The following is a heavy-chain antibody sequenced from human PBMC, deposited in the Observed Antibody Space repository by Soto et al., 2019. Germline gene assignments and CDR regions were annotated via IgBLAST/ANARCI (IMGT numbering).Heavy chain of an antibody. CDR2: IRSKTSSETR. D-gene: IGHD3-22*01. V-gene: IGHV3-15*01. CDR1: GFPFTKAW. CDR3: TTDGFTGIVGI. Sequence: GGSLRLSCAASGFPFTKAWMTWVRQAPGKGLEWVGRIRSKTSSETREYAAPVKGRFTISRDDSKNMLYLEMNSLKIEDTGVYYCTTDGFTGIVGIWGQGTMVTVSS. J-gene: IGHJ3*02.